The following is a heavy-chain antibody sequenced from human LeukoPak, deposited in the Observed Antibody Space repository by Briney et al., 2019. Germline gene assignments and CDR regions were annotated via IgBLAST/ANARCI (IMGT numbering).Heavy chain of an antibody. CDR1: GFMFSSYA. Sequence: GGSLRLSCAASGFMFSSYAMSWVRQAPGKGLEWVSGISGSGGNTYYADSVKGRFTISRDNAKNSLYLQMNSLRAEDTALYYCARAAGTGYYYYMDVWGKGTTVTVSS. V-gene: IGHV3-23*01. D-gene: IGHD1-1*01. J-gene: IGHJ6*03. CDR3: ARAAGTGYYYYMDV. CDR2: ISGSGGNT.